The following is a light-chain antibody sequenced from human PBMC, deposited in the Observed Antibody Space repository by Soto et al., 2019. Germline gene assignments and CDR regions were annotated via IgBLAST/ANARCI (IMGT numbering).Light chain of an antibody. Sequence: QSALTQPASVSGSPGQSITISCTGTSSDVGGYDYVSWYQLHPGKAPKLMVFEVNNRPSGVSYRFSGSKSGNTASLTISGLQAEDEADYYCYSYAGRNIWVFGGGTKLTVL. V-gene: IGLV2-14*01. CDR3: YSYAGRNIWV. CDR2: EVN. CDR1: SSDVGGYDY. J-gene: IGLJ3*02.